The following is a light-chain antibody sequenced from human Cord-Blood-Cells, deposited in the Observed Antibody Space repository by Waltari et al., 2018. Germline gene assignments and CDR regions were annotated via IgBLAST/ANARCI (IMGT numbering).Light chain of an antibody. J-gene: IGKJ5*01. CDR1: QSLLHSNGYNY. CDR2: LGS. Sequence: DFVMTQSPLSLPVTPGEPASIPCRSSQSLLHSNGYNYLDWYLQKPGQSPQLLIYLGSNRASGVPDRFSGSGSGTDFTLKISRVEAEDVGVYYCMQALQTPITFGQGTRLEIK. CDR3: MQALQTPIT. V-gene: IGKV2-28*01.